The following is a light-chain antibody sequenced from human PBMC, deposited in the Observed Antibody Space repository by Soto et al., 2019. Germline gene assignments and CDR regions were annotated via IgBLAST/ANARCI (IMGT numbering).Light chain of an antibody. V-gene: IGLV2-14*01. CDR2: DVS. Sequence: QPASVSGSPGQSITISCTGTSSDVGGYNYVSWYQQHPGKVPKLMIYDVSNRPSGVSNRFSGSKSGNTASLTISGLQAEDEADYYCSSYTSSSTVVFGGGTKVTVL. CDR3: SSYTSSSTVV. CDR1: SSDVGGYNY. J-gene: IGLJ2*01.